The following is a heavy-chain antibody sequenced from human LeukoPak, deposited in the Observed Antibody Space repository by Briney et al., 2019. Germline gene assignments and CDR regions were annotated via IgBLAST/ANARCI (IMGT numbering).Heavy chain of an antibody. Sequence: GGSLRLSCAASGFTFSSYAMSWVRQAPGKGLEWVSAISGSGGSTYYADSVKGRFTISGDNSKNTLYLQMNSLRAEDTAVYYCAKYSKWQLVRFDYWGQGTLVTVSS. D-gene: IGHD6-6*01. CDR1: GFTFSSYA. CDR3: AKYSKWQLVRFDY. CDR2: ISGSGGST. V-gene: IGHV3-23*01. J-gene: IGHJ4*02.